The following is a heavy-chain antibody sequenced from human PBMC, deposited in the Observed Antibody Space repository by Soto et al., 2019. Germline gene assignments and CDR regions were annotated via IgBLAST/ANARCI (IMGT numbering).Heavy chain of an antibody. D-gene: IGHD5-12*01. V-gene: IGHV3-11*05. CDR3: ARDHHRYSGYDYVDY. J-gene: IGHJ4*02. Sequence: GGSLRLSCVASGFTFSDYYMSWIRQAPGKGLEWVSYSSSGSSYTNYADSVKGRFTISRDNAKNSLYLQMNSLRAEDTAVYYCARDHHRYSGYDYVDYWGQGTLVTVSS. CDR2: SSSGSSYT. CDR1: GFTFSDYY.